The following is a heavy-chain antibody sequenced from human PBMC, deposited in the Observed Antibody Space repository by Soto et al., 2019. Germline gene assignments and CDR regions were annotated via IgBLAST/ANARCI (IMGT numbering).Heavy chain of an antibody. Sequence: EAQLVESGGGLVQPGGSLRLSCAASGFIFSSYWMHWVRQAPGKGLVWLSRINPDGCSTNYVDSVKGRFTISRDNAKNTLYLQMNSLRGEDTTVYYCTTGERATTGYWGQGTLVTVSS. D-gene: IGHD1-1*01. CDR2: INPDGCST. V-gene: IGHV3-74*01. J-gene: IGHJ4*02. CDR3: TTGERATTGY. CDR1: GFIFSSYW.